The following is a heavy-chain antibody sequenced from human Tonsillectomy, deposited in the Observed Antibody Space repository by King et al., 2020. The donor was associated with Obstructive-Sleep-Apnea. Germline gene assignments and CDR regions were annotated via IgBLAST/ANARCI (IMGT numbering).Heavy chain of an antibody. V-gene: IGHV1-69*09. CDR1: GGTFSSYA. CDR3: ASLNDFWSGINTGEIQMYYYGMDV. Sequence: VQLVQSGAEVKKPGSSVKVSCKASGGTFSSYAISWVRQAPGQGLEWMGGIIPILGIANYAQKFQGRVTITADKSTSTAYMELSSLRSEDTAVYYCASLNDFWSGINTGEIQMYYYGMDVWGQGTTVTVSS. D-gene: IGHD3-3*01. J-gene: IGHJ6*02. CDR2: IIPILGIA.